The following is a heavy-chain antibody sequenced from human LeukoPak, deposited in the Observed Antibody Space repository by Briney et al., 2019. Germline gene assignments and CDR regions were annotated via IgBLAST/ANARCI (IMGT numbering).Heavy chain of an antibody. CDR1: GYTFTSYD. J-gene: IGHJ4*02. CDR2: MNPNSSNT. V-gene: IGHV1-8*01. CDR3: ARARPDYGDYDY. D-gene: IGHD4-17*01. Sequence: ASVKVSCKASGYTFTSYDINWVRQATGQGLEWMGWMNPNSSNTGYAQKFQGRVTMTRNTSISTAYMELSSLRSEDTAVYYCARARPDYGDYDYWGQGTLVTVSS.